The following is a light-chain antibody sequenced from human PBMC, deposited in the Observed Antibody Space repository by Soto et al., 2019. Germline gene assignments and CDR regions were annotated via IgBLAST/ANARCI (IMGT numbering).Light chain of an antibody. CDR1: QDISTY. J-gene: IGKJ4*01. Sequence: DIQMTQAPSSLSASVGDRVTITCRARQDISTYLAWYQQKPGKVPKLLISAAYTLQSGVPPRFSGSGSGTDCTLTISSLQPEDVATYYFQKYDNAPLTFGGGTKVEIK. CDR3: QKYDNAPLT. V-gene: IGKV1-27*01. CDR2: AAY.